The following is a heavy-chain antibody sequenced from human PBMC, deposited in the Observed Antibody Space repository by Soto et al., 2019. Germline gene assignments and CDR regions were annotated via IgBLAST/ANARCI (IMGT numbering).Heavy chain of an antibody. D-gene: IGHD3-10*01. V-gene: IGHV1-18*01. CDR3: ARVRGRHALAY. CDR1: GYTFTSYG. CDR2: ISANNGNT. Sequence: QVQLVQSGAEVKKPGASVKVSCKASGYTFTSYGISWVRQAPGQGLEWMGWISANNGNTNYVQKLQGRGTMTTDTATSTANMGVRDLRSDATAVEYCARVRGRHALAYWGKGTRATVSS. J-gene: IGHJ4*02.